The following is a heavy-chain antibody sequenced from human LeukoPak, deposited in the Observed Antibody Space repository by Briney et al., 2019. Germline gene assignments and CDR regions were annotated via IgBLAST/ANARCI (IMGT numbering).Heavy chain of an antibody. D-gene: IGHD5-18*01. Sequence: ASVKVSCKASGGTFSSYAISWVRQAPGQGLEWMGGIIPIFGTANYAQKFQGRVTITADESTSTAYMELSSLRSEDTAVHYCARAVDSYGYFPFDYWGQGTLVTVSS. J-gene: IGHJ4*02. CDR2: IIPIFGTA. V-gene: IGHV1-69*13. CDR1: GGTFSSYA. CDR3: ARAVDSYGYFPFDY.